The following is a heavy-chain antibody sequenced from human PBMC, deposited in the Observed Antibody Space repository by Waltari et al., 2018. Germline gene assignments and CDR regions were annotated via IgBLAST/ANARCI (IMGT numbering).Heavy chain of an antibody. CDR2: ISGGGDST. Sequence: VKLLESGGGFAQPGESLRVSCAASGFTFEDYAMSWVREIRGKGLEWGAAISGGGDSTNYADSVKGRFSISRDKSENTVTLEMSDMRSEDTATYFCAKDADLDDYGLFDSWGQGVLVIVSS. CDR1: GFTFEDYA. J-gene: IGHJ4*02. V-gene: IGHV3-23*01. CDR3: AKDADLDDYGLFDS. D-gene: IGHD3-16*01.